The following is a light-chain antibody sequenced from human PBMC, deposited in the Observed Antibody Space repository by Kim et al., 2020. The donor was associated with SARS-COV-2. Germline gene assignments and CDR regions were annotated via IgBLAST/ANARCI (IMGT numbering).Light chain of an antibody. CDR3: QQYNRYCT. V-gene: IGKV1-5*01. Sequence: SAYVRDRVTITCRASQSINNALAWYQQEPGRAPKLLIYDASSVESGVPSRFSGSGSGAEFTLTISSLQPEDSATYYCQQYNRYCTFGGGTKVDIK. CDR2: DAS. CDR1: QSINNA. J-gene: IGKJ4*01.